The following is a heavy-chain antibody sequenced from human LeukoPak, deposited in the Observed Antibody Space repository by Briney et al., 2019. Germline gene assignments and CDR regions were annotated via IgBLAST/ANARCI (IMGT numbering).Heavy chain of an antibody. J-gene: IGHJ4*02. CDR3: AKDYYGSGSYSGGPFDY. CDR1: GFTFRTYA. V-gene: IGHV3-23*01. Sequence: GGSLRLSCAASGFTFRTYAMSWVRQAPGKGLEWVSAISSSGDSTYYADSVKGRFTISRDNSKNTLYLQMNSLRAEDTAVYYCAKDYYGSGSYSGGPFDYWGQGTLVTVSS. D-gene: IGHD3-10*01. CDR2: ISSSGDST.